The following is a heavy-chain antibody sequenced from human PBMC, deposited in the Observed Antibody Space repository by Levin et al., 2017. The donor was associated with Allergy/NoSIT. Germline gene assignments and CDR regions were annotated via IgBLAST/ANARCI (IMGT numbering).Heavy chain of an antibody. J-gene: IGHJ4*02. V-gene: IGHV5-51*01. CDR3: AGHPYFNGWIGSGDY. CDR1: FSLFPLSF. Sequence: GESLKLSFPLSFSLFPLSFLSFFPPLPFKGLDCLGIIYPTDSDTRHSPSFQGQVTIPADKSISTAYLQWSSLKASDTAIYYCAGHPYFNGWIGSGDYWGQGTLVTVSS. D-gene: IGHD3-3*01. CDR2: IYPTDSDT.